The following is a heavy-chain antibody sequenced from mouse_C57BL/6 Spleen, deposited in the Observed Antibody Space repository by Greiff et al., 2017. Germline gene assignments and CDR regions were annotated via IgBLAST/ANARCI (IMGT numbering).Heavy chain of an antibody. CDR3: ARSDYDGFDY. CDR2: INPSTGGT. V-gene: IGHV1-42*01. Sequence: EVQLQQSGPELVKPGASVKISCKASGYSFTGYYMNWVKQSPEKSLEWIGEINPSTGGTTYNQKFKAKATLTVDKSSSTAYMQLKSLTSEDSAVYYCARSDYDGFDYWGQGTTLTVSS. CDR1: GYSFTGYY. J-gene: IGHJ2*01. D-gene: IGHD2-4*01.